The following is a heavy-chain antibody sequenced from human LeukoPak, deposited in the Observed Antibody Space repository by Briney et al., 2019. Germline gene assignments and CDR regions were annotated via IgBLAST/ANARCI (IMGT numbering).Heavy chain of an antibody. CDR1: GGSISTYF. V-gene: IGHV4-4*07. J-gene: IGHJ4*02. D-gene: IGHD3-22*01. CDR3: AGVRGYYQDS. Sequence: SETLSLTCTVSGGSISTYFWSWIRQPAGKGLEWIGRIYTSETTNYNPSLKSRVSMSVATSKNQFSLKLNSMTAADTAVYYFAGVRGYYQDSWGEGTLVTVSS. CDR2: IYTSETT.